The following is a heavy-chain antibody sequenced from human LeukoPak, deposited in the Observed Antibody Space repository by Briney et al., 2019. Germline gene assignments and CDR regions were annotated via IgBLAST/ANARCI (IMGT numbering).Heavy chain of an antibody. CDR2: ISGSGGST. J-gene: IGHJ4*02. V-gene: IGHV3-23*01. D-gene: IGHD3-16*01. CDR1: GFTFSSYA. CDR3: ANVGEPGGSSTAPFDY. Sequence: HTGGSLRLSCAASGFTFSSYAMSWVRQAPGKGLEWVSAISGSGGSTYYADSVKGRFTISRDNSKNTLYLQMNSLRAEDTAVYYCANVGEPGGSSTAPFDYWGQGTLVTVSS.